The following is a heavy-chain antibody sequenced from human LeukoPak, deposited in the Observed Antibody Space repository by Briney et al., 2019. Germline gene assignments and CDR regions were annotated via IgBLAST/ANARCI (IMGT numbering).Heavy chain of an antibody. CDR1: GVTFSSYA. V-gene: IGHV3-30*04. Sequence: GRSLRLSCAASGVTFSSYAKHWVRQAPGKGLEWVAVIAYDGSNKYYADSVKGRFTISRDNSKNTLYLQMNSLRAEDTAVYYCARDGAPYYDYVWGSSNWFDPWGQGTLVTVSS. CDR2: IAYDGSNK. CDR3: ARDGAPYYDYVWGSSNWFDP. D-gene: IGHD3-16*01. J-gene: IGHJ5*02.